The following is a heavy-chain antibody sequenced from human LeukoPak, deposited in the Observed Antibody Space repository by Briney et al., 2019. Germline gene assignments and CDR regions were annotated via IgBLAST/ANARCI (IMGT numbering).Heavy chain of an antibody. CDR1: GGSISSNGYY. D-gene: IGHD3-22*01. V-gene: IGHV4-39*07. CDR3: AREAGSVYYYDSSGYHFDY. Sequence: SETLSLTCTVSGGSISSNGYYWGWIRQPPGKGLEWIGSIYHSGSTYYNPSLKSRVTISVDTSKNQFSLKLSSVTAADTAVYYCAREAGSVYYYDSSGYHFDYWGQGTLVTVSS. J-gene: IGHJ4*02. CDR2: IYHSGST.